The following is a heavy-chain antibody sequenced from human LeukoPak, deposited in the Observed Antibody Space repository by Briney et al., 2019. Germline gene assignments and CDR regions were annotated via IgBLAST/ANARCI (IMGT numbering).Heavy chain of an antibody. CDR1: GGSISSSSYF. J-gene: IGHJ4*02. CDR3: ARHGNIVIVPAALGFDY. Sequence: PSETLSLTCTVSGGSISSSSYFWAWIRQPPGKGLEWIGSIYYSGSAYYNPSLKGRVAISVDTSRNQFSPKLSSVTAADTAIYYCARHGNIVIVPAALGFDYWGQGTLVAVSS. CDR2: IYYSGSA. V-gene: IGHV4-39*01. D-gene: IGHD2-2*01.